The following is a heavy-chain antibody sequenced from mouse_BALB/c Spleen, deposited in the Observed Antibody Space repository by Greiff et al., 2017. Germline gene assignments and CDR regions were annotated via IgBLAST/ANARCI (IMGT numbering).Heavy chain of an antibody. CDR2: ISSGGST. V-gene: IGHV5-6-5*01. J-gene: IGHJ3*01. CDR3: ARGGGPSTMITTEAFAY. CDR1: GFTFSSYA. Sequence: EVKLMESGGGLVKPGGSLKLSCAASGFTFSSYAMSWVRQTPEKRLEWVASISSGGSTYYPDSVKGRFTISRDNARNILYLQMSSLRSEDTAMYYCARGGGPSTMITTEAFAYWGQGTLVTVSA. D-gene: IGHD2-4*01.